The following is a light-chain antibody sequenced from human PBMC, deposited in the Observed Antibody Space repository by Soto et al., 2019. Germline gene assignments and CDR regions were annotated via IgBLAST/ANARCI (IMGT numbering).Light chain of an antibody. V-gene: IGLV1-40*01. CDR2: DDT. J-gene: IGLJ3*02. Sequence: QSALTQPPSVSGAPGQRVTISCTGTSSNIGAGYDVHWYHQLPGKAPKVVIYDDTNRPSGVPDRFSGSKSGTSGSLVITGLQTEDEGDYYCQSFDSSLSGWVFGGGTKVTVL. CDR1: SSNIGAGYD. CDR3: QSFDSSLSGWV.